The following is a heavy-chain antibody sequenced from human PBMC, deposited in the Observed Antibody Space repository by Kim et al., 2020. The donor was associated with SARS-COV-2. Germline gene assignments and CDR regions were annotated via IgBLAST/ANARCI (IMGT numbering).Heavy chain of an antibody. D-gene: IGHD3-9*01. Sequence: GGSLRLSCAASGFTFSSYSMNWVRQAPGKGLEWVAYISSSSSTIYYADSVKGRLTISRDNAKNSLYLQMNSLRAEDTAVYYCARDQMNYDILTGYYITSWRADAFDIWGQGTMVTVSS. J-gene: IGHJ3*02. CDR2: ISSSSSTI. CDR3: ARDQMNYDILTGYYITSWRADAFDI. V-gene: IGHV3-48*04. CDR1: GFTFSSYS.